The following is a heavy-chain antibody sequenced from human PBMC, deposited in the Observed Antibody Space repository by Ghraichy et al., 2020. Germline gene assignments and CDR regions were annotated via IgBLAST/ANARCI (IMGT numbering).Heavy chain of an antibody. CDR3: ALHEVYCRGFDS. J-gene: IGHJ4*02. CDR1: GVTLSSHW. Sequence: GGSLRLSCAASGVTLSSHWMSWVRQAPGKGLEWVANINQDGSEKDYVDSVKGRFTISRDNAKKSLYLQMNSLRVEDTAVYYCALHEVYCRGFDSLGQVTLVPVSS. V-gene: IGHV3-7*03. CDR2: INQDGSEK. D-gene: IGHD2-15*01.